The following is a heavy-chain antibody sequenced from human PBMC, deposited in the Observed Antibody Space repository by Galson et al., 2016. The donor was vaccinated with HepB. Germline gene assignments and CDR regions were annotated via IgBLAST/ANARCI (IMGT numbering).Heavy chain of an antibody. CDR1: GILFSTSD. CDR3: ARSGGYSRSWYGTGCDY. V-gene: IGHV3-30*03. Sequence: SLRLSCAASGILFSTSDFHWLRQAPGKGLEWVGHVTPDGNRKYYADSVKGRFTISRDNSKNTLYLHMHSLRAEDTAMYYCARSGGYSRSWYGTGCDYWGQGTLVTVSS. J-gene: IGHJ4*02. D-gene: IGHD6-13*01. CDR2: VTPDGNRK.